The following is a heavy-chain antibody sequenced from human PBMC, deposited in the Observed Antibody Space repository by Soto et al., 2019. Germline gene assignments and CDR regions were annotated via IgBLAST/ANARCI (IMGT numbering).Heavy chain of an antibody. CDR2: ISYDGSNK. CDR1: GFTFSSYA. CDR3: ARDPGDSSGYTKYYFDY. V-gene: IGHV3-30-3*01. J-gene: IGHJ4*02. D-gene: IGHD3-22*01. Sequence: GGSLRLSCAASGFTFSSYAMHWVRQAPGKGLEWVAVISYDGSNKYYADSVKGRFTISRDNSKNTLYLQMNSLRAEDTAVYYCARDPGDSSGYTKYYFDYWGQGTLVTVSS.